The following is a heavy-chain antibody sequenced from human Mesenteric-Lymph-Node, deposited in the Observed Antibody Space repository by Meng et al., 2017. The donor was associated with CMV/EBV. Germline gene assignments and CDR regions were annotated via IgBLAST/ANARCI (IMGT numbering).Heavy chain of an antibody. CDR3: AGNVPRAATPGGDY. V-gene: IGHV3-7*01. D-gene: IGHD4-23*01. J-gene: IGHJ4*03. Sequence: GESLKISCAASGFIFSNYWMSWVRQAPGKGLEWVANIREDGNEKYYVDSVKGRFTVSRDNAKTSLYLQMNSLRAEDTAVYYCAGNVPRAATPGGDYWGQGTTVTVSS. CDR2: IREDGNEK. CDR1: GFIFSNYW.